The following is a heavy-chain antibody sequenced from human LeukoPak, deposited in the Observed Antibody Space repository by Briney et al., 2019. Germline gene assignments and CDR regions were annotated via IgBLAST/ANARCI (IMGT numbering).Heavy chain of an antibody. CDR2: ISYDGSNK. J-gene: IGHJ4*02. V-gene: IGHV3-30-3*01. CDR1: GFTFSSYA. CDR3: SSRLED. Sequence: PGGSLRLSCAASGFTFSSYAMHWVRQAPGKGLEWVAVISYDGSNKYYADSVKGRFIISRDNAKNSLYLQMNSLRAEDTAVYYCSSRLEDWGQGTLVTVSS.